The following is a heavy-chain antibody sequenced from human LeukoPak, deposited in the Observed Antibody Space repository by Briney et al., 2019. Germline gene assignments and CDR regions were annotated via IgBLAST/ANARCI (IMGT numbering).Heavy chain of an antibody. V-gene: IGHV3-7*01. J-gene: IGHJ4*02. CDR1: GFTFSNYW. CDR2: IKYDGREK. D-gene: IGHD1-26*01. CDR3: ARYLNSGPEDF. Sequence: GGSLRLSCAATGFTFSNYWMSWFRQAPGKGLEWVANIKYDGREKQYVDSVKGRFTISRDNAKNSLFLQMNSLRAEDTAVYYGARYLNSGPEDFWGQGTLVTFSS.